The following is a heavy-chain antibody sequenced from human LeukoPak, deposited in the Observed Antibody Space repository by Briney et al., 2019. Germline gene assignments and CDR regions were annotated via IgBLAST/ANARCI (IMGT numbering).Heavy chain of an antibody. CDR3: ARSSGWRLLLLDY. J-gene: IGHJ4*02. Sequence: PSETLSLTCTVSGGSISSSSYYWGWIRQPPGKGLEWIGSIYYSGSTYYNPSLKSRVTISVDTSKNQFSLKLNSVTAADTAVYYCARSSGWRLLLLDYWGQGTLVTVSS. CDR1: GGSISSSSYY. D-gene: IGHD6-25*01. CDR2: IYYSGST. V-gene: IGHV4-39*01.